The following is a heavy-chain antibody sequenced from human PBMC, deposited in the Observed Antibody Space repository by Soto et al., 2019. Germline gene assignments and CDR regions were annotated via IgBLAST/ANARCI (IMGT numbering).Heavy chain of an antibody. CDR3: GKERRGSGWFVCSY. D-gene: IGHD6-19*01. CDR2: ISGTGADT. Sequence: DVQLLESGGGLVQPGGSVRLSCAASGFTFSSYAMSWVRQAPGKGLEWVSAISGTGADTSYADSVRGRFTISRDNSKDTLFLQMKSLRADETAVYYCGKERRGSGWFVCSYWGQGSLVTVSS. CDR1: GFTFSSYA. J-gene: IGHJ4*02. V-gene: IGHV3-23*01.